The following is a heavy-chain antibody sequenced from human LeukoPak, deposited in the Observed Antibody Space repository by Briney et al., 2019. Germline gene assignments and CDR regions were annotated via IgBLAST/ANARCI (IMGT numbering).Heavy chain of an antibody. J-gene: IGHJ6*02. CDR2: ISAYNGNT. Sequence: GASVKVSCKASGYTFTSYGISWVRQAPGQGLEWMGWISAYNGNTNYAQKLQGRVTMTTDTSTSTAYMELRSLRSDDTAVYYCARDPGYPPTYYGMDVWGQGTTVTVSS. CDR1: GYTFTSYG. CDR3: ARDPGYPPTYYGMDV. D-gene: IGHD3-16*02. V-gene: IGHV1-18*01.